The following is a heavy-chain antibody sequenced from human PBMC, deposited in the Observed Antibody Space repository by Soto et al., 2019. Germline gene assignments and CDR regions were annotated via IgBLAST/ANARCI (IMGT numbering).Heavy chain of an antibody. J-gene: IGHJ4*02. V-gene: IGHV3-7*01. CDR1: GFTFNSYW. Sequence: EVQLVESGGGLVQPGGSLRLSCAASGFTFNSYWMSWVRQAPGKGLEWVANIKQDGSEIHYVDSVKGRFTISRDNAKNSLYLQMNSLSAEDTAVYYCATMTLFWFGGFDDWGQGTLVTVSS. CDR2: IKQDGSEI. CDR3: ATMTLFWFGGFDD. D-gene: IGHD3-10*01.